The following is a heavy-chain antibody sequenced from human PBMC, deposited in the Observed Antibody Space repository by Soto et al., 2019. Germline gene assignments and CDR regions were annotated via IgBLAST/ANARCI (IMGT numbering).Heavy chain of an antibody. CDR1: GFTFSTYA. CDR2: VSDGGSDA. D-gene: IGHD3-10*01. J-gene: IGHJ4*02. V-gene: IGHV3-23*01. CDR3: AKHFVNGEVDY. Sequence: GGSLRLSCAASGFTFSTYAMSWVRQPPGKGLEWVSIVSDGGSDAFYADSVKGRFAISRDNSKNTLYLQMNSLTAEDTAVYYCAKHFVNGEVDYWGQGTPVTVPS.